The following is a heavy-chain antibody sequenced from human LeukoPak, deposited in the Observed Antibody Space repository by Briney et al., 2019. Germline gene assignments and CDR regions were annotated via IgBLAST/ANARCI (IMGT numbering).Heavy chain of an antibody. V-gene: IGHV4-4*07. J-gene: IGHJ4*02. Sequence: PSETLSLTCTVSGGSISGYYWSCIRQPAEKGLEWIGRIYSSGNTNYHPSLKSRVTISIDTSKNQVSLKLTSVTAADTAVYYCARTSTIFGVVISYYFDYWGQGTLVTVSS. CDR3: ARTSTIFGVVISYYFDY. CDR2: IYSSGNT. D-gene: IGHD3-3*01. CDR1: GGSISGYY.